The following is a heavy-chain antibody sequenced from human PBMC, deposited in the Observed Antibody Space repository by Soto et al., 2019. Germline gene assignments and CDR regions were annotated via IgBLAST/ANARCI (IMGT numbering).Heavy chain of an antibody. CDR3: AKKVNSGSGSQYFDY. V-gene: IGHV3-48*01. Sequence: GGSLRLSCAASGFTFSSYSVNWVRQAPGKGLEWISYISSGSKTIYYADSVKGRFTISRDNSKNTLFLQMNSLRAEDTAIYYCAKKVNSGSGSQYFDYFGQGTLVTVSS. J-gene: IGHJ4*02. D-gene: IGHD3-10*01. CDR2: ISSGSKTI. CDR1: GFTFSSYS.